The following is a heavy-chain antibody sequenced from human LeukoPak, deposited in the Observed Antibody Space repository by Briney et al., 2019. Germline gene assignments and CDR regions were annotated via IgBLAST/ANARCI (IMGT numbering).Heavy chain of an antibody. Sequence: PSETLSLTCTVSGGSISSYHWSWIRQPAGKGLEWIGRIYTSGGTNYNPSPKSRVTMSVDTSKNQSSLKLSSVTAADTAVYYCARGPSWGYSSSWYWFDPWGQGTLVTVSS. J-gene: IGHJ5*02. CDR1: GGSISSYH. D-gene: IGHD6-13*01. CDR2: IYTSGGT. V-gene: IGHV4-4*07. CDR3: ARGPSWGYSSSWYWFDP.